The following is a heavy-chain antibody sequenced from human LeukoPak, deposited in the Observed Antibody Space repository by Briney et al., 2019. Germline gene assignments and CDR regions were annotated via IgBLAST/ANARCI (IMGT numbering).Heavy chain of an antibody. CDR1: GFTFSSYS. CDR3: AKGEQKWLPFNWFDP. J-gene: IGHJ5*02. CDR2: ISSDDTTI. D-gene: IGHD5-12*01. V-gene: IGHV3-48*01. Sequence: GGSLRLSCVASGFTFSSYSMNWVRQPPGKGPEWVSYISSDDTTIYYADSVKGRFTISRDNSKNTLYLQMNSLRAEDTAVYYCAKGEQKWLPFNWFDPWGQGTLVTVSS.